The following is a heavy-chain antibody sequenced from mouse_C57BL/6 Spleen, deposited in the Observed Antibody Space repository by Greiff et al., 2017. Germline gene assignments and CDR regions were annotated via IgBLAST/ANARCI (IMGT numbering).Heavy chain of an antibody. CDR2: IDPNSGGT. CDR3: ARGGITAPWYFDV. V-gene: IGHV1-72*01. J-gene: IGHJ1*03. CDR1: GYTFTSYW. Sequence: QVQLKQPGAELVKPGASVKLSCKASGYTFTSYWMHWVKQRPGRGLEWIGRIDPNSGGTKYNEKFKSKATLTVDKPTSTAYMQLSSLTSEDAAVYYCARGGITAPWYFDVWGTGTTVTVSS. D-gene: IGHD1-1*01.